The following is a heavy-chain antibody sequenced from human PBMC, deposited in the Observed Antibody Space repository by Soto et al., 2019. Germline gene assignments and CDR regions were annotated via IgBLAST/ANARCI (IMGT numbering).Heavy chain of an antibody. V-gene: IGHV4-34*01. Sequence: SETLSLTCAVYCGSFSGYYWSWIRQPPGKGLEWIGEINHSGGTNYNPSLKSRVTISVDTSKNQFSLKLSSVTAADTAVYYCARTSRYGSGSSRLYYYYYGMDVWGQGTTVTVSS. D-gene: IGHD3-10*01. CDR3: ARTSRYGSGSSRLYYYYYGMDV. J-gene: IGHJ6*02. CDR2: INHSGGT. CDR1: CGSFSGYY.